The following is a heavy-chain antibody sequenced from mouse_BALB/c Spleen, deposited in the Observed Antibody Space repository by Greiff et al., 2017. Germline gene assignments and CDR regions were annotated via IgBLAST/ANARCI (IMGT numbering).Heavy chain of an antibody. J-gene: IGHJ1*01. V-gene: IGHV5-6-5*01. Sequence: EVKLQESGGGLVKPGGSLKLSCAASGFTFSSYAMSWVRQTPEKRLEWVASISSGGSTYYPDSVKGRFTISRDNARNILYLQMSSLRSEDTAMYYCARGGYYGNYGYWYFDVWGAGTTVTVSS. CDR1: GFTFSSYA. CDR2: ISSGGST. CDR3: ARGGYYGNYGYWYFDV. D-gene: IGHD2-1*01.